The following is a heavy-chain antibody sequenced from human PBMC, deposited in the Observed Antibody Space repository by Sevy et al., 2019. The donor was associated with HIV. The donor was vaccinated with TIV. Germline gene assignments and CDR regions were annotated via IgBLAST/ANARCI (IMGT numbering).Heavy chain of an antibody. CDR2: IKQDGSEK. J-gene: IGHJ6*02. CDR3: AREQCSSTSCYGGGYYYYYGMDV. Sequence: GSLRLSCAASGFTFSSYWMSWVRQAPGKGLEWVANIKQDGSEKYYVDSVKGRFTISRDNAKNSLYLQMNSLRAEDTAVYYCAREQCSSTSCYGGGYYYYYGMDVWGQGTTVTVSS. V-gene: IGHV3-7*03. CDR1: GFTFSSYW. D-gene: IGHD2-2*01.